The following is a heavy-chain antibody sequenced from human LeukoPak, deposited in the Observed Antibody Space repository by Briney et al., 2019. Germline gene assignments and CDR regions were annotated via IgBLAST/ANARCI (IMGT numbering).Heavy chain of an antibody. V-gene: IGHV3-74*01. CDR3: ARVDRSSWSKTNFDY. CDR2: ISFDGSDA. Sequence: GSLRLSCAASGFTFSGFWMHWVRQAPGKGLVWVSCISFDGSDATYADSVKGRFTISRDNAKNTLHLQMDSLRVEDTAVYYCARVDRSSWSKTNFDYWGQGTLVTVSS. D-gene: IGHD6-13*01. J-gene: IGHJ4*02. CDR1: GFTFSGFW.